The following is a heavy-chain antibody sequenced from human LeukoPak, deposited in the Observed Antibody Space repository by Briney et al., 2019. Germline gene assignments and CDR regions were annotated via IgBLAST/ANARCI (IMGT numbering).Heavy chain of an antibody. D-gene: IGHD3-16*01. CDR1: GYTFSSHG. V-gene: IGHV3-23*01. Sequence: GGSLRLSCAASGYTFSSHGLTRVRQAPGKGLEWVSTINGAGDNTYYAETVKGRFTISRDNSKNTLYLQMHSLRAEDTAIYYCAKVSVCYGCYLDYWGQGTLVTVS. CDR2: INGAGDNT. J-gene: IGHJ4*02. CDR3: AKVSVCYGCYLDY.